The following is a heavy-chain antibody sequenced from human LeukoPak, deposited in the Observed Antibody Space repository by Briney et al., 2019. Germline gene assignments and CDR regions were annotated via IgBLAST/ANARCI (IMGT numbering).Heavy chain of an antibody. J-gene: IGHJ4*02. CDR2: INPNSGGT. D-gene: IGHD2-2*01. CDR3: AADPGVAWPAATTY. V-gene: IGHV1-2*02. Sequence: ASVKVSCKASGYTFTGYYMHWVRQAPGQGLEWMGWINPNSGGTNYAQKFQERVTITRDMSTSTAYMELSSLRSEDTAVYYCAADPGVAWPAATTYWGQGTLVTVSS. CDR1: GYTFTGYY.